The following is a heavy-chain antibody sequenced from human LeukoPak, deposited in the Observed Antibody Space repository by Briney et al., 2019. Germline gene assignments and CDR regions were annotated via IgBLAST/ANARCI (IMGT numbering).Heavy chain of an antibody. CDR3: ARERGDPMGRGVIIKHKYYYYMDV. CDR1: GFTFSSYS. CDR2: ISSSSSYI. D-gene: IGHD3-10*01. Sequence: GGSLRLSCAASGFTFSSYSMNWVRQAPGKGLEWVSSISSSSSYIYYADSVKGRFTISRDNAKSSLYLQMNSLRAEDTAVYYCARERGDPMGRGVIIKHKYYYYMDVWGKGTTVTVSS. V-gene: IGHV3-21*01. J-gene: IGHJ6*03.